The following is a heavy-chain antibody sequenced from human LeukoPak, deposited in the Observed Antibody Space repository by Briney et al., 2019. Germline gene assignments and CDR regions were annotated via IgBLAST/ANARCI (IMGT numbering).Heavy chain of an antibody. Sequence: SETLSLTCTVSGGSISSYYWSWIRQPPGKGLEWIGYIYYSGSTNYNPSLKSRVTISVDTSKNQFSLKLSSVTAADTAVYYCARQLVRGVIIPRFDPWGQGTLVTVSS. CDR1: GGSISSYY. CDR2: IYYSGST. V-gene: IGHV4-59*08. J-gene: IGHJ5*02. CDR3: ARQLVRGVIIPRFDP. D-gene: IGHD3-10*01.